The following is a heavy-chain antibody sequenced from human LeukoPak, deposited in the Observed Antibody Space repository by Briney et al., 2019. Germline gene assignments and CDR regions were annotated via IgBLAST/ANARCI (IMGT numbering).Heavy chain of an antibody. V-gene: IGHV3-15*01. CDR1: AFNFNRAC. Sequence: GETLRLTCAASAFNFNRACMSWVRKPPGQGLEWVGRIKSRLDGDTLDYAAPVKRSFIFSRDYSKNMLYLQMNILKTEDTAFYYCTAEYWGSLKYWGQGTLVTVSS. CDR2: IKSRLDGDTL. CDR3: TAEYWGSLKY. D-gene: IGHD2-8*02. J-gene: IGHJ4*02.